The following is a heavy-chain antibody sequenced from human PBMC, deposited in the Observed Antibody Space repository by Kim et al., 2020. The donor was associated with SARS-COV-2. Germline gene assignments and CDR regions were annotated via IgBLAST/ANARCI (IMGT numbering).Heavy chain of an antibody. CDR2: IIPIFGTA. J-gene: IGHJ4*02. CDR1: GGTFSSYA. V-gene: IGHV1-69*13. D-gene: IGHD3-10*01. CDR3: ARARGGEPGELYRYYFDY. Sequence: SVKVSCKASGGTFSSYAISWVRQAPGQGLEWMGGIIPIFGTANYAQKFQGRVTITADESTSTAYMELSSLRSEDTAVYYCARARGGEPGELYRYYFDYWGQGTLVTVSS.